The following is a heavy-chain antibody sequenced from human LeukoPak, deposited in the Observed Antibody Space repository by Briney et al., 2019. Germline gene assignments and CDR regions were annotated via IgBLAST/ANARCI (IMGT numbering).Heavy chain of an antibody. CDR1: GGSISSSSYY. CDR2: IYYSGST. D-gene: IGHD1-26*01. V-gene: IGHV4-39*07. CDR3: AREVVGATDY. J-gene: IGHJ4*02. Sequence: SETLSLTCTVSGGSISSSSYYWGWIRQPPGKGLEWIGSIYYSGSTYYNPSLKSRVTISVDTSKNQFSLKLSSVTAADTAVYYCAREVVGATDYWGQGTLVTVSS.